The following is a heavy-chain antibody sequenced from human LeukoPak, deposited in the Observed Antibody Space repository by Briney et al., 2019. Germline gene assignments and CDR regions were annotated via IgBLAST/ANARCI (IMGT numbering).Heavy chain of an antibody. Sequence: SETLSLTCTVSGGSISSSSYYWGWIRQPPGKGLEWIGSIYYSGSTYYNPSLKSRVTISVYTSKNQVSLKLSSVTAADTAVYYCARSSGSYFSVDYWGQGTLVTVSS. CDR1: GGSISSSSYY. CDR2: IYYSGST. J-gene: IGHJ4*02. V-gene: IGHV4-39*01. CDR3: ARSSGSYFSVDY. D-gene: IGHD1-26*01.